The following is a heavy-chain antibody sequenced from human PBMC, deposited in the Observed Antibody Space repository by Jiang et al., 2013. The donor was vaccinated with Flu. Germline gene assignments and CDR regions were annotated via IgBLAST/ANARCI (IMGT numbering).Heavy chain of an antibody. Sequence: MNWIRQASREGAGVGRHLLVLIGDYTYDADSVEGRFTVSRDNSKNTLFLQMNSLRVEDTAIYYCAKELVAHYYYYGMDVWGQGTTVTVSS. CDR3: AKELVAHYYYYGMDV. V-gene: IGHV3-23*01. CDR2: LVLIGDYT. J-gene: IGHJ6*02. D-gene: IGHD5-12*01.